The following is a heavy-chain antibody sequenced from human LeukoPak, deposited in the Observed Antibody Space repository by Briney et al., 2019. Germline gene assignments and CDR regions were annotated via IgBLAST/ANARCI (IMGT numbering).Heavy chain of an antibody. CDR2: IRSKAYGGTT. D-gene: IGHD3-9*01. Sequence: GGSLRLSCTASGFTFGDYAMSWVRQAPGKGLEWVGFIRSKAYGGTTEYAASVKGRFTISRDDSKSIAYLQMNSLKTEDTAVYYCTVRYFDWLSLYYYGMDAWGKGTTVTVSS. V-gene: IGHV3-49*04. CDR1: GFTFGDYA. CDR3: TVRYFDWLSLYYYGMDA. J-gene: IGHJ6*04.